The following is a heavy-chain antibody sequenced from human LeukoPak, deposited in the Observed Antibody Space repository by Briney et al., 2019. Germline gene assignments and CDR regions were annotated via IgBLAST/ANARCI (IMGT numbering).Heavy chain of an antibody. CDR3: ARRGFGELLIYYYYMDV. D-gene: IGHD3-10*01. V-gene: IGHV1-8*01. J-gene: IGHJ6*03. CDR1: VYTFTSYD. CDR2: MSPNSGNT. Sequence: ASVKVSCKASVYTFTSYDINWVRQAPGQGLEWMGWMSPNSGNTGYAQKFQGRVTMTRNTSISTAYMELSSLRSEDTAVYYCARRGFGELLIYYYYMDVWGKGTTVTVSS.